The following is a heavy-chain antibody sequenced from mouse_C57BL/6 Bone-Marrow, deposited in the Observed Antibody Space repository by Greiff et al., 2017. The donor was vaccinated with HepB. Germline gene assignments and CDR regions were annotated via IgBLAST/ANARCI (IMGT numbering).Heavy chain of an antibody. CDR2: ILPGSGST. Sequence: VQLQQSGAELMKPGASVKLSCKASGYTFTGYWIEWVKQRPGHGLEWIGEILPGSGSTNYNEKFKGKATFTADTSSNTAYMQLSSLTTEDSAIYYYARIFYYYGSSLYAMDYWGQGTSVTVSS. CDR3: ARIFYYYGSSLYAMDY. CDR1: GYTFTGYW. D-gene: IGHD1-1*01. J-gene: IGHJ4*01. V-gene: IGHV1-9*01.